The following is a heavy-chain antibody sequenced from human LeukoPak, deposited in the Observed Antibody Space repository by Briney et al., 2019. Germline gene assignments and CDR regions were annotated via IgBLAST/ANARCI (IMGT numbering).Heavy chain of an antibody. Sequence: KPSETLSLTCAVSGYSISSGYYWGWIRQPPGKGLEGIGSIYHSGGAYYNPSLKSRVTISVDTYKNQSSLKVSSVTAADTAVYYCARASSDDTAMATPFAYWGQGTLVTVSS. CDR1: GYSISSGYY. CDR3: ARASSDDTAMATPFAY. D-gene: IGHD5-18*01. V-gene: IGHV4-38-2*01. CDR2: IYHSGGA. J-gene: IGHJ4*02.